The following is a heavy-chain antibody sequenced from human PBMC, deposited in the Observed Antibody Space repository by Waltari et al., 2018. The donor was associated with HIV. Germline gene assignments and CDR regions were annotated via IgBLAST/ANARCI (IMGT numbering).Heavy chain of an antibody. CDR2: VSWNSYRA. Sequence: EVQLVESGGGLVQPGRSLRLSCAAAGFRFDDYAMHWVRQAPGRGLEGVSSVSWNSYRACYAASLRSRFSISRDNARHSLYLQMNTVRPEDTAIYYCARGPMYNWLDPWGQGTLVTVSS. J-gene: IGHJ5*02. CDR3: ARGPMYNWLDP. V-gene: IGHV3-9*01. CDR1: GFRFDDYA. D-gene: IGHD3-10*01.